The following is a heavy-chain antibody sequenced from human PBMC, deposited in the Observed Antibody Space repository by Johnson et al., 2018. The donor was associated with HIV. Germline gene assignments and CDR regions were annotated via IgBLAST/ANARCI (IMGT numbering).Heavy chain of an antibody. Sequence: VQLVESGGGLVQPGGSLRLSCAASGFIFSGYWMNWVRQAPGKGLEWVANIKQDGSDKYYADSVKGRFTISRDNSKNTLYLQMNSLRGEDTAVYYCAKDRRSFYGGKAADVFDIWGQGTMVTVSS. CDR1: GFIFSGYW. CDR2: IKQDGSDK. D-gene: IGHD4-23*01. CDR3: AKDRRSFYGGKAADVFDI. J-gene: IGHJ3*02. V-gene: IGHV3-7*01.